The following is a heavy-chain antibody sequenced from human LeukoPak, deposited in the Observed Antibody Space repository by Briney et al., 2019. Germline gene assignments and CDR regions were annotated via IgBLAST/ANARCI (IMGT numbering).Heavy chain of an antibody. CDR1: GFTFSGYW. CDR3: ARVVPPTDYGSGSYFWDPYYFDY. J-gene: IGHJ4*02. CDR2: IIGSGGST. D-gene: IGHD3-10*01. Sequence: GGSLRLSCAASGFTFSGYWMSWVRQAPGKGLEWVSAIIGSGGSTYYADSVKGRFTISRDNSKNTLYLQMNSLRAEDTAVYYCARVVPPTDYGSGSYFWDPYYFDYWGQGTLVTVSS. V-gene: IGHV3-23*01.